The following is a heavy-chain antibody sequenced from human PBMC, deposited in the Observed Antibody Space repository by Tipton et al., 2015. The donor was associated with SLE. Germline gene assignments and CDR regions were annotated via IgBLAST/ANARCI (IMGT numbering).Heavy chain of an antibody. CDR1: GGSFSGYY. CDR3: ARDRGEWKGGMDV. J-gene: IGHJ6*02. V-gene: IGHV4-34*01. CDR2: INHSGST. D-gene: IGHD7-27*01. Sequence: AGLVKPSETLSLTCTVYGGSFSGYYWSWIRQPPGKGLEWIGEINHSGSTNYNPSLKSRVTISVDTSKNQFSLKLSSVTAADTAVYYCARDRGEWKGGMDVWGQGTTVTVSS.